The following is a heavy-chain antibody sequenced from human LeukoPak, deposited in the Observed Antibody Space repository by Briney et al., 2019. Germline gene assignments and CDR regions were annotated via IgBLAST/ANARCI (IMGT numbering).Heavy chain of an antibody. CDR3: AKELLSYYGMDV. J-gene: IGHJ6*02. CDR2: ISYDGSNK. D-gene: IGHD1-26*01. Sequence: PGGSLRLSCAASGFTFSSYGMLWVRQAPGKGLEWVAVISYDGSNKYYADSVKGRFTISRDNSKNTLYLQMNSLRAEDTAVYYCAKELLSYYGMDVWGQGTTVTVSS. CDR1: GFTFSSYG. V-gene: IGHV3-30*18.